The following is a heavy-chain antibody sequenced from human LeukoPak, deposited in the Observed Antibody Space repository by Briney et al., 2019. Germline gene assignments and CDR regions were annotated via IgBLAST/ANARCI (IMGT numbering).Heavy chain of an antibody. CDR2: ISSSSYI. CDR1: GFTFSSYS. J-gene: IGHJ6*03. Sequence: GGSLRLSCAASGFTFSSYSMNWVRQAPGKGLEWVSSISSSSYIYYADSVKGRFTISRDNAKNSLYLQMNSLRAEDTAVYYCASSSSTGYYMDVWGKGTTVTVSS. CDR3: ASSSSTGYYMDV. V-gene: IGHV3-21*01. D-gene: IGHD6-6*01.